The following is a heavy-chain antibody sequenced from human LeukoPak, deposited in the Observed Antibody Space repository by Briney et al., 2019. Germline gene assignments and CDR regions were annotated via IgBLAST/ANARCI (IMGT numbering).Heavy chain of an antibody. CDR2: INAYNGNT. CDR3: AGGSTAMALGY. D-gene: IGHD5-18*01. Sequence: ASVKVSCKASGYTFTSYGISWVRQAPGQGLEWMGWINAYNGNTNYAQKFQGRVTITADESTSTAYMELGSLRSEDTAVYYCAGGSTAMALGYWGQGALVTVSS. V-gene: IGHV1-18*01. J-gene: IGHJ4*02. CDR1: GYTFTSYG.